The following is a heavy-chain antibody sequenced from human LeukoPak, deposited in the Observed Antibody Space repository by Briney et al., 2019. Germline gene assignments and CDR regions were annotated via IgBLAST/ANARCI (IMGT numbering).Heavy chain of an antibody. D-gene: IGHD3-22*01. CDR2: MNPNSGNT. Sequence: GASVKVSCKASGYTFTSYDINWVRHATGQGLEWMGWMNPNSGNTGYAQKFQGRVTMTRNTSISTAYMELSSLRSEDTAVYYCARVTYYDSSGLGEFDYWGQGTLVTVSS. J-gene: IGHJ4*02. CDR1: GYTFTSYD. V-gene: IGHV1-8*01. CDR3: ARVTYYDSSGLGEFDY.